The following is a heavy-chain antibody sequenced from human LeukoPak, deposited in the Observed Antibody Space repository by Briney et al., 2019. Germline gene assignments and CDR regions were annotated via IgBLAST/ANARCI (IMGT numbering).Heavy chain of an antibody. Sequence: GESLKISCKGSGYSFTSYWIGWVRQMPGKGLEWMGIIYPGDSDTRYNPSFQGQVTISADKSISTAYLQWSSLKASDTAMYYCALILYYYDSSGSDTGAFDIWGQGTMVTVSS. CDR2: IYPGDSDT. CDR3: ALILYYYDSSGSDTGAFDI. J-gene: IGHJ3*02. CDR1: GYSFTSYW. V-gene: IGHV5-51*01. D-gene: IGHD3-22*01.